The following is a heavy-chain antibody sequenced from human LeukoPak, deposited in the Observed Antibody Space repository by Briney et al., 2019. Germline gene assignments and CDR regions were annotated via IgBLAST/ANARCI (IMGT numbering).Heavy chain of an antibody. J-gene: IGHJ5*02. CDR2: ISSSSSYI. CDR3: AGSYGDYSRYWFDP. V-gene: IGHV3-21*01. CDR1: GFTFSSYS. Sequence: GGSLRLSCAASGFTFSSYSMSWVRQAPGKGLEWVSSISSSSSYIYYADSVKGRFTISRDNAKNSLYLQMNSLRAEDTAVYYCAGSYGDYSRYWFDPWGQGTLVTVSS. D-gene: IGHD4-17*01.